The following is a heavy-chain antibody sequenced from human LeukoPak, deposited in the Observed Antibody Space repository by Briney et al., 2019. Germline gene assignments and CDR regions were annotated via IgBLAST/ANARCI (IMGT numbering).Heavy chain of an antibody. CDR2: ISSNGGST. D-gene: IGHD3-3*01. J-gene: IGHJ6*03. Sequence: PGGSLRLSCAASGFTFSSYAMHWVRQAPGKGLEYVSAISSNGGSTYYANSVKGRFTISRDNSKNTLYLQMGSLRAEDMAVYYCARDSNYDFWSGYYIRYMNMDVWGKGTTVTVSS. CDR3: ARDSNYDFWSGYYIRYMNMDV. CDR1: GFTFSSYA. V-gene: IGHV3-64*01.